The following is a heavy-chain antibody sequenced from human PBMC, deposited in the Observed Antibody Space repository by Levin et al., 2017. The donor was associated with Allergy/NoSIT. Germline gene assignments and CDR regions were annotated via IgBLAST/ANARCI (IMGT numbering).Heavy chain of an antibody. J-gene: IGHJ5*02. CDR1: GFTFGDYA. Sequence: GESLKISCTASGFTFGDYAMSWFRQAPGKGLEWVGFIRSKAYGGTTEYAASVKGRFTISRDDSKSIAYLQMNSLKTEDTAVYYCTRVAAIFGVVRGWFDPWGQGTLVTVSS. V-gene: IGHV3-49*03. CDR2: IRSKAYGGTT. CDR3: TRVAAIFGVVRGWFDP. D-gene: IGHD3-3*01.